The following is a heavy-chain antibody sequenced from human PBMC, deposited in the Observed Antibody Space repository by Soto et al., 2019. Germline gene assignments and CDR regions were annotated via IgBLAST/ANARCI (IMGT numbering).Heavy chain of an antibody. Sequence: QVQLQESGPGLVKPSGTLSLTCAVSGGSFTSNNWWTWVRQPPEQGLEWIGEIYRTGSTNYNPSLKIRVTISLDKSENQFSLKVTSLTAADTAVYYCASRDPGTSVDYWGQGTLVTVSS. V-gene: IGHV4-4*02. CDR3: ASRDPGTSVDY. D-gene: IGHD1-7*01. CDR1: GGSFTSNNW. J-gene: IGHJ4*02. CDR2: IYRTGST.